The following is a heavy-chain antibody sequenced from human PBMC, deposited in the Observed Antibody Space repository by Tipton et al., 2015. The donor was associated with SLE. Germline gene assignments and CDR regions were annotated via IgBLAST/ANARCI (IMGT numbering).Heavy chain of an antibody. Sequence: TLSLTCTVSGGSISSSSYYWGWIRQPPGKGLEWIGSIYYSGSTYYNPSLKSRVTISVDTSKNQFSLKLSSVTAADTAVYYCARHGGVFLGAGWYFDLWGRGTLVTVSS. CDR2: IYYSGST. V-gene: IGHV4-39*01. CDR3: ARHGGVFLGAGWYFDL. D-gene: IGHD3-3*01. J-gene: IGHJ2*01. CDR1: GGSISSSSYY.